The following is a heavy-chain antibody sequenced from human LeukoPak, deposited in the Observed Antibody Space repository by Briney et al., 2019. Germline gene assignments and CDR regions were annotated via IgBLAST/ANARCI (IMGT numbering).Heavy chain of an antibody. CDR3: AGGRDVYRY. D-gene: IGHD5-24*01. CDR2: IKQDGSEK. CDR1: GFTFSSYW. J-gene: IGHJ4*02. V-gene: IGHV3-7*01. Sequence: PRGSLRLSCAASGFTFSSYWMTWVRQAPGKGLEWVANIKQDGSEKYYVDSVKGRFTISRDNAKNSLYLQMNSLRAEDTAVYYCAGGRDVYRYWGQGTLVTVSS.